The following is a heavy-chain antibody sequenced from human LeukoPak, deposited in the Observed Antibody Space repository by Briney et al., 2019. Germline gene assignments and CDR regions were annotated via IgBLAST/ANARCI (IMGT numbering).Heavy chain of an antibody. J-gene: IGHJ3*02. CDR3: ARLSSSSNDAFDI. CDR1: GGSISSSSYY. V-gene: IGHV4-39*01. Sequence: SETLSLTCTVSGGSISSSSYYWGWIRPPPGKGLEWIGSIYYSGSTYYNPSLKSRVTIPVDTSKNQFSLKLRPGTAADTAVYYCARLSSSSNDAFDIWGQGTMVTVSS. CDR2: IYYSGST. D-gene: IGHD6-13*01.